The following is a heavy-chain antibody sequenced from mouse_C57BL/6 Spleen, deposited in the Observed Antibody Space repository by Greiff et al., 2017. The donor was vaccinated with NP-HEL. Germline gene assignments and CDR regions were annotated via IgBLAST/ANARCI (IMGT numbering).Heavy chain of an antibody. Sequence: VQLQQSGPELVKPGASVKISCKASGYAFSSSWMNWVKQRPGKGLEWIGRIYPGDGDTNYNGKFKGKATLTADKSSSTAYMQLSSLTSEDSAVYFCARCGSSPYWYFDVWGTGTTVTVSS. CDR3: ARCGSSPYWYFDV. CDR1: GYAFSSSW. CDR2: IYPGDGDT. D-gene: IGHD1-1*01. J-gene: IGHJ1*03. V-gene: IGHV1-82*01.